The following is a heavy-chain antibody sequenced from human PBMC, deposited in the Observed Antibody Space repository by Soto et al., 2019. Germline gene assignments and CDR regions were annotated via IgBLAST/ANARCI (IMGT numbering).Heavy chain of an antibody. V-gene: IGHV2-5*02. J-gene: IGHJ4*02. D-gene: IGHD1-20*01. Sequence: SGPTLVNPPQTLTLTCTFSGFSLSTSQVGVGWIRQHPGKALELLGIIDCDDDKRYSPLQNKKLTITKDTSKNQVVLTMTNMDSVDTGTYYCARLTDNFIMFDFWGQGTQVTVSS. CDR1: GFSLSTSQVG. CDR3: ARLTDNFIMFDF. CDR2: IDCDDDK.